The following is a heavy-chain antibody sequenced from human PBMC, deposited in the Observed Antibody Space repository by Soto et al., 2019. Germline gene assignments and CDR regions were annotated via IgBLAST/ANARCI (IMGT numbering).Heavy chain of an antibody. CDR3: ARGRTKRYFQH. Sequence: QVQLVQSGAEVKKPGSSVKVSCKASGGTFGSYAISWVRQAPGQGLEWMGGIIPIFGTANYAQKFQGRVTITADESTSRAYMELSSLRSEDTAMYYCARGRTKRYFQHWGQGTLVTVSS. V-gene: IGHV1-69*01. CDR2: IIPIFGTA. J-gene: IGHJ1*01. CDR1: GGTFGSYA.